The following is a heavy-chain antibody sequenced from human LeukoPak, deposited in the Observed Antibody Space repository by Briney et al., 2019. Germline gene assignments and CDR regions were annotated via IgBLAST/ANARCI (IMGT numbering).Heavy chain of an antibody. CDR2: ISFGGNNQ. V-gene: IGHV3-33*01. CDR3: ARYSSGWGWDF. D-gene: IGHD6-19*01. Sequence: GGSLRLSCAASGFTFGRHGMHWFRQAPGKALEWVAVISFGGNNQFYTDSVKGRFTISRDISKNTLLLQMNSLRPEDTALYYCARYSSGWGWDFWGQGALVTVSS. J-gene: IGHJ4*02. CDR1: GFTFGRHG.